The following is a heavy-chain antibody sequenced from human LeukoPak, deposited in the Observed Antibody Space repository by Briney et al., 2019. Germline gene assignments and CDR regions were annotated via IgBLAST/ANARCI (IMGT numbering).Heavy chain of an antibody. J-gene: IGHJ6*02. CDR1: GYTFTGYY. V-gene: IGHV1-2*02. CDR3: ARVDRSPWFGEVGGTNYYYYGMDV. D-gene: IGHD3-10*01. Sequence: ASVTVSCKASGYTFTGYYMHWVRQAPGQGLEWMGWINPNSGGTNYAQKFQGRVTMTRDTSISTAYMELSRLRSDDTAVYYCARVDRSPWFGEVGGTNYYYYGMDVWGQGTTVTVSS. CDR2: INPNSGGT.